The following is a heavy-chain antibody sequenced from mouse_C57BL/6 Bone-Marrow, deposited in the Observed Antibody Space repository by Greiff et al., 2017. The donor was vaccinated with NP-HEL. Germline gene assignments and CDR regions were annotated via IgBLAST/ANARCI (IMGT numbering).Heavy chain of an antibody. Sequence: EVQLQESGPGLVKPSPSLSLTCSVTGYSITSGYYWNWIRQFPGNKLEWMGYISYDGSNNYNPSLKNRISITRDTSKNQFFLKLNSVTTEDTATYYCAREGDGYYFRVWGTGTTVTVSS. V-gene: IGHV3-6*01. CDR3: AREGDGYYFRV. J-gene: IGHJ1*03. CDR2: ISYDGSN. D-gene: IGHD2-3*01. CDR1: GYSITSGYY.